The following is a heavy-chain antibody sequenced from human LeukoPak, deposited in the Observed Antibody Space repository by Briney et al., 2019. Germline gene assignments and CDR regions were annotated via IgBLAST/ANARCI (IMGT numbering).Heavy chain of an antibody. CDR3: AKDSGSFDFWSGYWVDY. D-gene: IGHD3-3*01. CDR1: GFTFSSYA. V-gene: IGHV3-23*01. Sequence: GGSLRLSXAASGFTFSSYAMSWVRQAPGKGLEWVSAISGSGGSTYYADSVKGRFTISRDNSKSTLYLQMNSLRAEDTAVYYCAKDSGSFDFWSGYWVDYWGQGTLVTVSS. J-gene: IGHJ4*02. CDR2: ISGSGGST.